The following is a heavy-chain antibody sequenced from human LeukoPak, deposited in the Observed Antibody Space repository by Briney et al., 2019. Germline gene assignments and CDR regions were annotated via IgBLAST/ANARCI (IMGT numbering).Heavy chain of an antibody. Sequence: GGSLRLSCAASGFTFSSYAMSWVRQAPGKGLEWVSAISGSGGSTYYADSVKGRFTISRDNSKNTLYLQMNSLRAEDTAVYYCAKGTNYDILTGPGGMDVWGQGTTVTGSS. CDR2: ISGSGGST. V-gene: IGHV3-23*01. CDR1: GFTFSSYA. D-gene: IGHD3-9*01. CDR3: AKGTNYDILTGPGGMDV. J-gene: IGHJ6*02.